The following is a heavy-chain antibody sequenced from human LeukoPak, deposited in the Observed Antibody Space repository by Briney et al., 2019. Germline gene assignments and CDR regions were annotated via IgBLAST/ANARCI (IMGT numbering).Heavy chain of an antibody. CDR2: IYSRGRT. CDR3: ARDQGGATDP. D-gene: IGHD1-26*01. Sequence: GGSLRLSCAASGCTLSMNCMTWVGQAPGKGREWFSVIYSRGRTYYADSVKGRFTISRHNSKNTAYLQITSLGAEYTAVYYCARDQGGATDPWGQGTLVTVSS. CDR1: GCTLSMNC. J-gene: IGHJ5*02. V-gene: IGHV3-66*01.